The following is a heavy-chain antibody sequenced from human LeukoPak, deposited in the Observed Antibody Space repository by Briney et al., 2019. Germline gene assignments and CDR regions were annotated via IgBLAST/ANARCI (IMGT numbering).Heavy chain of an antibody. Sequence: GGSLRLSCAASGFTFSSYGMHWVRQAPGKGLQWVAFIRYDGSNKQYADSVKGRFTISRDNSKNTLYLQMNSLRAEDTALYYCAKEYSGSMYYFDYWGQGTLVTVSS. CDR3: AKEYSGSMYYFDY. CDR2: IRYDGSNK. D-gene: IGHD1-26*01. CDR1: GFTFSSYG. V-gene: IGHV3-30*02. J-gene: IGHJ4*02.